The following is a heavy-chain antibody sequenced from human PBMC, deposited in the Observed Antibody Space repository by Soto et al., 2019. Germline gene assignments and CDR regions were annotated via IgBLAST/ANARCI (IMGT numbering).Heavy chain of an antibody. V-gene: IGHV4-39*01. Sequence: PSETLSLTCTVSGDSIGTTHSYWAWIRQSPGKGLEWIGNIHYSGSTYYMPSLRSRFTLSVDTSNNQFSLRLTSLTAEDTAVYYCARHEGTGNVWPLDYWGRGILVTVSS. CDR2: IHYSGST. J-gene: IGHJ4*02. CDR3: ARHEGTGNVWPLDY. CDR1: GDSIGTTHSY. D-gene: IGHD2-8*02.